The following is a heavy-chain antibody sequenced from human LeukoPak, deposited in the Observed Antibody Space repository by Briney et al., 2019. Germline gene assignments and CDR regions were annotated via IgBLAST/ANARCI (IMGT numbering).Heavy chain of an antibody. J-gene: IGHJ4*02. D-gene: IGHD6-13*01. V-gene: IGHV3-30*03. CDR2: ISYDGSNK. CDR1: GFTFSRHG. Sequence: GGSLRLSCAASGFTFSRHGLHWVRQAPGKGLEWVTFISYDGSNKYYADYVKSRFTISRDNSKNTLFLQMNSLRAEDTAVYYCARQHSAATAFDYWGQGTLVTVSS. CDR3: ARQHSAATAFDY.